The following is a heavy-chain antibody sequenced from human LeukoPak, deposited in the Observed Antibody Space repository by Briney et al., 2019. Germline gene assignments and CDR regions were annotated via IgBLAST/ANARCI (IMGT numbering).Heavy chain of an antibody. CDR2: ISGTSSYR. J-gene: IGHJ5*02. Sequence: GGSLRLFCAASGFTFSRYTMNWVRQVPGKGLEWVSSISGTSSYRYYAESVKGRFSISRDDATNSVYLQMDSLRVEDTAVYYCARDASPYDSINWFDPWGQGTLVTVSS. V-gene: IGHV3-21*01. CDR1: GFTFSRYT. CDR3: ARDASPYDSINWFDP. D-gene: IGHD3-3*01.